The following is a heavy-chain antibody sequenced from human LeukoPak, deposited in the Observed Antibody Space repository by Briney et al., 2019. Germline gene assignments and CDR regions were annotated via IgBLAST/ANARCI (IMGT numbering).Heavy chain of an antibody. Sequence: RASGTLSLTCAVSGDSISSSNWWSWVRQPPGKGLEWIGEIYHSGSTNYNPSLNPSLKSRVTISVDKSKNQFSLKLNSVTAADTAVYYCARFPMPALGATTAPVIYWGQGTLVTVSS. CDR1: GDSISSSNW. V-gene: IGHV4-4*02. D-gene: IGHD1-1*01. CDR3: ARFPMPALGATTAPVIY. J-gene: IGHJ4*02. CDR2: IYHSGST.